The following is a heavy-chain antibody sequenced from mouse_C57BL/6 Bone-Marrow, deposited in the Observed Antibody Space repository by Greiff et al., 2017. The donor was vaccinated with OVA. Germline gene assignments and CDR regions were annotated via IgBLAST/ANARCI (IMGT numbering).Heavy chain of an antibody. V-gene: IGHV1-62-2*01. CDR3: ARKEEKSINWDEGAMDY. D-gene: IGHD4-1*02. Sequence: QVQLQQSGAELVKPGASVKLSCKASGYTFTEYTIHWVKQRSGQGLEWIGWFYPGSGSIKYNEKFKDKATLTADKSSSTVYMDLSRLTSDDSAVFFGARKEEKSINWDEGAMDYWGQGTSVTVSS. J-gene: IGHJ4*01. CDR1: GYTFTEYT. CDR2: FYPGSGSI.